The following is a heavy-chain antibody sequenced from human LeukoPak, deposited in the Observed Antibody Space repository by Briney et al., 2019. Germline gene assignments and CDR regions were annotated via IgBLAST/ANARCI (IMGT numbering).Heavy chain of an antibody. CDR3: AGSLAYCGGDCRLGDY. D-gene: IGHD2-21*02. CDR1: GFTVSSNY. CDR2: IYSGGNT. Sequence: GGSLRLSCAASGFTVSSNYMSWVRQAPGKGLEWVSVIYSGGNTYYADSVKGRFTISRDNSKNTLYLQMNSLRGEDTAVYYCAGSLAYCGGDCRLGDYWGQGSLVTVSS. J-gene: IGHJ4*02. V-gene: IGHV3-66*01.